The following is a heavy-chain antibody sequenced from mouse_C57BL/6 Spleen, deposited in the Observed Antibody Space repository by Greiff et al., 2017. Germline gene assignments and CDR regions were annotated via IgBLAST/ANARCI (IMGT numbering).Heavy chain of an antibody. CDR1: GYTFTSYW. Sequence: QVQLQQPGAELVRPGSSVKLSCKASGYTFTSYWMHWVKQRPIQGLEWIGNIDPSDSETHYNQKFKDKATLTVDKSSSTAYMQLSSLTSEDSAVYYCARYGGSRYFDVWGTGTTVTVSA. D-gene: IGHD1-1*01. CDR3: ARYGGSRYFDV. V-gene: IGHV1-52*01. CDR2: IDPSDSET. J-gene: IGHJ1*03.